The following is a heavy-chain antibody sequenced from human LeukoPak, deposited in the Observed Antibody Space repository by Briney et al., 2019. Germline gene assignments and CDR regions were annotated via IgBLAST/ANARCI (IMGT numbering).Heavy chain of an antibody. CDR1: GYTFTSYA. V-gene: IGHV7-4-1*02. CDR2: INTNTGNP. Sequence: ASVKVSCKASGYTFTSYAMNWVRLAPGQGLEWMGWINTNTGNPTYAQGFTGRFVFSLDTSVSTAYLQISSLKAEDTAVYYCASLPYDFWSGYSNYYYYGMDVRGQGTTVTVSS. J-gene: IGHJ6*02. D-gene: IGHD3-3*01. CDR3: ASLPYDFWSGYSNYYYYGMDV.